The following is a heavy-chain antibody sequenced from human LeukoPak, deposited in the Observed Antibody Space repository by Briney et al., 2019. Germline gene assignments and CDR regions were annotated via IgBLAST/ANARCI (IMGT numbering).Heavy chain of an antibody. CDR1: GDTFRSYS. D-gene: IGHD4-11*01. CDR2: IIPVLDIT. J-gene: IGHJ3*02. V-gene: IGHV1-69*02. Sequence: SVKVSCKASGDTFRSYSINWVRQAPGQGFEWMGRIIPVLDITNYAQKFQGRVTISADKSTSTAYMELSSLTSEDSAVYYCARGVGAQYAFEIWGQGTQVTVSP. CDR3: ARGVGAQYAFEI.